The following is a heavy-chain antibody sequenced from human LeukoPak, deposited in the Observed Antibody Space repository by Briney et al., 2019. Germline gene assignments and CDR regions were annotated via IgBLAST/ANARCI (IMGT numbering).Heavy chain of an antibody. D-gene: IGHD2-2*01. V-gene: IGHV1-8*01. Sequence: ASVKVSCKASGYTFTSYDINWVRQATGQGLEWMGWMNPNSGNTGYAQKSQGRVTMTRNTSISTAYMELSSLRSEDTAVYYCVRGLDCSSTSCHYYYYMDVWGKGTTVTVSS. CDR1: GYTFTSYD. CDR2: MNPNSGNT. CDR3: VRGLDCSSTSCHYYYYMDV. J-gene: IGHJ6*03.